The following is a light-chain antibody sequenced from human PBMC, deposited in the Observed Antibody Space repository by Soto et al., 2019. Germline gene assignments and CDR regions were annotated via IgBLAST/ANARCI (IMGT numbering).Light chain of an antibody. Sequence: EIVLTQSPATLSLSPGERAALSCRSSQSFSDYLAWYQHQPGQAPRLLIYDASTRATGIPARFRGSGSGTDFTLTISSLEPEAFAVYYCQLRNNWTPSITFGQGTRLEIK. CDR2: DAS. CDR3: QLRNNWTPSIT. CDR1: QSFSDY. J-gene: IGKJ5*01. V-gene: IGKV3-11*01.